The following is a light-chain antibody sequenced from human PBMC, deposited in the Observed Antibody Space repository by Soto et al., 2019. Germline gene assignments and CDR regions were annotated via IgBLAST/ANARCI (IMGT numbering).Light chain of an antibody. CDR2: DVN. CDR3: CSYAGSYTLYV. J-gene: IGLJ1*01. V-gene: IGLV2-11*01. Sequence: QSVLTQPRSVSGSPGQSVTISCTGTSSDFGDYNNFVSWYQQHPAKAPKLVIFDVNKRPSGVPDRFSGSKSGNTASLTISGLRAEDEANYYCCSYAGSYTLYVFGTGTKVTVL. CDR1: SSDFGDYNNF.